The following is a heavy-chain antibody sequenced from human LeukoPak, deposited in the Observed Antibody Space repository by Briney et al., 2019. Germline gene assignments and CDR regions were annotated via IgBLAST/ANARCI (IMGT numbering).Heavy chain of an antibody. CDR1: GGTFSSYA. V-gene: IGHV1-69*13. Sequence: SVKVSCKASGGTFSSYAISWVRQAPGQGLEWMGGIIPIFGTANYVQKFQGRATITADESTSTAYMELSSLRSEDTAVYYCARHYYDSSGYYYYYYGMDVWGQGTMVTVSS. CDR2: IIPIFGTA. D-gene: IGHD3-22*01. J-gene: IGHJ6*02. CDR3: ARHYYDSSGYYYYYYGMDV.